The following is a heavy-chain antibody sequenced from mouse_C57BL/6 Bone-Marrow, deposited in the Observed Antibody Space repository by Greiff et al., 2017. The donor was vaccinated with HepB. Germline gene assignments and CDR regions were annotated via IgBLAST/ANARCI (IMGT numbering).Heavy chain of an antibody. V-gene: IGHV1-64*01. CDR2: IHPNSGST. Sequence: VQLQQSGAELVKPGASVKLSCKASGYTFTSYWMHWVKQRPGQGLEWIGMIHPNSGSTNYNEKFKSKATLTVDKSSSTAYMQISSLTSEDSAVYYCARNGEGFDYWGQGTTLTVSS. CDR3: ARNGEGFDY. CDR1: GYTFTSYW. J-gene: IGHJ2*01.